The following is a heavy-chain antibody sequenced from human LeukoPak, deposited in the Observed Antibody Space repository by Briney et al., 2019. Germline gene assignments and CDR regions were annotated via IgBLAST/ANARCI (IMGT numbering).Heavy chain of an antibody. CDR3: AKARYDGEVMIAATDY. Sequence: HAGGSLRLSCAASGLTFSSYGMHWVRQAPGKGLEWVAFISYDGSNKYYADSVKGRFTISRDNSKNTLYLQMNNLRADDTAVYYCAKARYDGEVMIAATDYWGQGTLVTVSS. V-gene: IGHV3-30*18. CDR1: GLTFSSYG. CDR2: ISYDGSNK. J-gene: IGHJ4*02. D-gene: IGHD2-15*01.